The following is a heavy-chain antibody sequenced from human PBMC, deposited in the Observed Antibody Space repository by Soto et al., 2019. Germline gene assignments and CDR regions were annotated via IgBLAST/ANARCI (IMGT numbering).Heavy chain of an antibody. CDR1: GFTVSSNY. Sequence: GSLRLSCAASGFTVSSNYMSWVRQAPGKGLELVSVIYSGGSTYDADSVKGRFTISRDNSKNTLYLQMNSLRAEDTAVYYCARDRGSRGYCSSTSCPYYYGMDVWGQGTTVTVSS. J-gene: IGHJ6*02. CDR3: ARDRGSRGYCSSTSCPYYYGMDV. D-gene: IGHD2-2*01. V-gene: IGHV3-53*01. CDR2: IYSGGST.